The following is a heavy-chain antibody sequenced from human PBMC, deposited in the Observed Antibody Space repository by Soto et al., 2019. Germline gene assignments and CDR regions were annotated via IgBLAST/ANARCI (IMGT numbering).Heavy chain of an antibody. CDR1: GGSISSYY. CDR3: ARAPNRYCGSSSCYAGINWFDP. CDR2: IYYSGST. D-gene: IGHD2-2*01. Sequence: PSETLSLTCTVSGGSISSYYWSWIRQPPGKGLEWIGYIYYSGSTNYNPSLKSRVTISVDTSKNQFSLKLSSVTAADTAVYYCARAPNRYCGSSSCYAGINWFDPWGQGTLVTVSS. J-gene: IGHJ5*02. V-gene: IGHV4-59*01.